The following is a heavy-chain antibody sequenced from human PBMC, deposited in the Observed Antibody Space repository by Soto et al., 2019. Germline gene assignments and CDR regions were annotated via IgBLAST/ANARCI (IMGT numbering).Heavy chain of an antibody. CDR3: ARVRLEWLLRTYFDY. V-gene: IGHV1-18*01. Sequence: GASVKVSCKASGYTFTSYGISWVRQAPGQGLEWMGWISAYNGNTNYAQKLQGRVTMTTDTSTSTAYMELRSLRSDDTAVYYCARVRLEWLLRTYFDYWGQGTLVTVSS. J-gene: IGHJ4*02. CDR2: ISAYNGNT. CDR1: GYTFTSYG. D-gene: IGHD3-3*01.